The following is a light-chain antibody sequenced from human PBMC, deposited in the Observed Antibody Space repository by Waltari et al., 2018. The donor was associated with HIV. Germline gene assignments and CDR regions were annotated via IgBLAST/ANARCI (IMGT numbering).Light chain of an antibody. Sequence: QSVLTKPPSASGTPGQRVTISCSGSRSNIGKNFIYWYQQFPGTAPKLLIYRNDQRPAGVPDRFSGSKSGTSASLAISGLRSEDEADYYCATWDDSLSGWVFGGGTKLTVL. CDR2: RND. CDR1: RSNIGKNF. V-gene: IGLV1-47*01. J-gene: IGLJ3*02. CDR3: ATWDDSLSGWV.